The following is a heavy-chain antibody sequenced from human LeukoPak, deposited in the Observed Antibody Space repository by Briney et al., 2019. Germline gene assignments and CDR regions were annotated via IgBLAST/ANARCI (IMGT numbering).Heavy chain of an antibody. CDR1: GFTVSDYA. CDR3: AKDPFYYGTGGPT. CDR2: IGHTLGST. Sequence: GGSLRLSCAPSGFTVSDYAMSWVRQAPGKGLEWVSSIGHTLGSTYYTESVKGRFIISRDSSKNTVFRRMNSLRADDTAVYYCAKDPFYYGTGGPTWGQGTLVTVSS. D-gene: IGHD3-10*01. V-gene: IGHV3-23*01. J-gene: IGHJ4*02.